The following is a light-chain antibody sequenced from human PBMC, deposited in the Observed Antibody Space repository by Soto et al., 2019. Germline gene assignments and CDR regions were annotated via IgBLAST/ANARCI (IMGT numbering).Light chain of an antibody. Sequence: DIQMTQSPSTLSASIGDRVTITCRASQSVSSRLAWYQQIPGKAPKLLIYDVSNLQSGVPSRFSGSGSGTDFTLSISSLQPDDFAAFYCHQYRSYPRTFGQGTKVEVK. CDR1: QSVSSR. V-gene: IGKV1-5*01. CDR2: DVS. J-gene: IGKJ1*01. CDR3: HQYRSYPRT.